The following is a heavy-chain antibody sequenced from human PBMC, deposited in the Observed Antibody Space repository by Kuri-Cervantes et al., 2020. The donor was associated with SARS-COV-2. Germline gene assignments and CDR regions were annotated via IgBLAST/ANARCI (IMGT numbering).Heavy chain of an antibody. CDR3: ARDNVGYYYYGMDV. CDR2: INSDGSST. J-gene: IGHJ6*02. V-gene: IGHV3-74*01. Sequence: GGSLRLSCAASGFTFSSYAMSWVRQAPGKGLEWVSRINSDGSSTSYADSVKGRFTISRDNAKNTLYLQMNSLRAEDTAVYYCARDNVGYYYYGMDVWGQGTTVTVSS. D-gene: IGHD2-8*01. CDR1: GFTFSSYA.